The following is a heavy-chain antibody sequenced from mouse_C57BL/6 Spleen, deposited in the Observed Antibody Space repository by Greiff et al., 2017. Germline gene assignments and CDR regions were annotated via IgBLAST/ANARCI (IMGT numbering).Heavy chain of an antibody. D-gene: IGHD1-1*01. CDR2: INPNNGGT. J-gene: IGHJ3*01. CDR1: GYTFTDYN. Sequence: VQLQQSGPELVKPGASVKMSCKASGYTFTDYNMHWVKQSHGKSLEWIGYINPNNGGTSYNQKFKGKATLTVNKSSSTAYMELRSLTSEDSAVYDCARVEYGSSSFAYWGQGTLVTVSA. V-gene: IGHV1-22*01. CDR3: ARVEYGSSSFAY.